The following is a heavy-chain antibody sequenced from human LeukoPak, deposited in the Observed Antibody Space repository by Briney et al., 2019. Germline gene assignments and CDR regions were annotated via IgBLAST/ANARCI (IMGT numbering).Heavy chain of an antibody. CDR2: ISGSGGGA. Sequence: GESLQISCAASGFTFNNYVMSWVRQSPGKGLEWVSAISGSGGGAYYANSVKGRFTISRDNSKNTLYLQMNSLRAEDTAVYYCAKDSIDVIAVYYFDYWGQGTLVTVSS. CDR1: GFTFNNYV. CDR3: AKDSIDVIAVYYFDY. V-gene: IGHV3-23*01. D-gene: IGHD2-21*01. J-gene: IGHJ4*02.